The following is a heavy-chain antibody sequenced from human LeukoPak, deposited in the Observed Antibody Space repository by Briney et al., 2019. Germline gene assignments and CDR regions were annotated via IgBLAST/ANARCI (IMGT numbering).Heavy chain of an antibody. Sequence: PGRSLRLSCAASGFTFSSYGMHWVRQAPGKGLEWVAVISYDGSNKYYADSVKGRFTISRDNSKNTLYLQMNSLRAEDTAVYYCAKSGTDYPFLVHWGQGTLVTVSS. J-gene: IGHJ4*02. CDR3: AKSGTDYPFLVH. CDR2: ISYDGSNK. CDR1: GFTFSSYG. D-gene: IGHD3-10*01. V-gene: IGHV3-30*18.